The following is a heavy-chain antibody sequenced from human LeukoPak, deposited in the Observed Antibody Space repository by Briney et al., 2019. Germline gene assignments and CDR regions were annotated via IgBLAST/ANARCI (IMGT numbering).Heavy chain of an antibody. CDR2: IYYSGST. CDR3: ARKRSGWYSP. CDR1: GGSISSSRDY. J-gene: IGHJ5*02. D-gene: IGHD6-19*01. V-gene: IGHV4-39*01. Sequence: PSETLSLTCTVSGGSISSSRDYWGWIRQPPGKGLEWIGSIYYSGSTYYNPSLKSRVTISVDTSKNQFSLKLSSVTAADTAVYYCARKRSGWYSPWGQGTLVTVSS.